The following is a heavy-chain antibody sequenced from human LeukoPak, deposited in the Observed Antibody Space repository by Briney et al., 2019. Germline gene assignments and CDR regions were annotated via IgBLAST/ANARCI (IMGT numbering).Heavy chain of an antibody. Sequence: GASVKVSCKASGGTFSSYAISWVRQAPGQGLEWMGWISAYNGNTNYAQKLQGRVTMTTDTSTSTAYMELRSLRSDDTAVYYCARELAYGSGSYWFAYYYYYMDVWGKGTTVTVSS. CDR2: ISAYNGNT. V-gene: IGHV1-18*01. CDR1: GGTFSSYA. CDR3: ARELAYGSGSYWFAYYYYYMDV. J-gene: IGHJ6*03. D-gene: IGHD3-10*01.